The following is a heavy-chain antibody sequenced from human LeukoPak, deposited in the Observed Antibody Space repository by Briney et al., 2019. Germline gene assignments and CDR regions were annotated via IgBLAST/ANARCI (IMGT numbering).Heavy chain of an antibody. CDR1: GYTFTGYY. V-gene: IGHV1-2*02. CDR2: INPNSGGT. Sequence: ASVKVSCKASGYTFTGYYMHWVRQAPGQGLEWMGWINPNSGGTNYAQKFQGRVTMTRDTSISTAYMELSRLRSDDTAVYYCARAYDSSGYYAFDIWVQGTMVTVSS. CDR3: ARAYDSSGYYAFDI. J-gene: IGHJ3*02. D-gene: IGHD3-22*01.